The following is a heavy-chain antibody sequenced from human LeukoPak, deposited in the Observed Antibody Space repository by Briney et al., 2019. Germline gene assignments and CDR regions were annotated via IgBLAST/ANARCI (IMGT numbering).Heavy chain of an antibody. CDR1: GFSLSTSGVG. Sequence: VSGPTLVNPTQTLTLTCTFSGFSLSTSGVGVGWIRQPPGKALEWLALIYWDDDKRYSPSLKSRLTITKDTSKNQVVLTMTNMNPVNTPTYYGAHVDRSVYYLPFANGGKGTRVTVSP. D-gene: IGHD3-22*01. CDR2: IYWDDDK. CDR3: AHVDRSVYYLPFAN. V-gene: IGHV2-5*02. J-gene: IGHJ4*02.